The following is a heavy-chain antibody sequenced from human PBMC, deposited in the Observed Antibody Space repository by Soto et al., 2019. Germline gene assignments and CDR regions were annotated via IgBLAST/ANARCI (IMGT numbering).Heavy chain of an antibody. J-gene: IGHJ6*02. D-gene: IGHD6-13*01. CDR3: ARDRGAAADQMGYYYYGMDV. Sequence: ASVKVSCKASGYTFTGYYMHWVRQAPGQGLEWMGWINPNSGGTNYAQKFQGWVTMTRDTSISTAYMELSRLRSDDTAVYYCARDRGAAADQMGYYYYGMDVWGQGTTVTVSS. CDR1: GYTFTGYY. CDR2: INPNSGGT. V-gene: IGHV1-2*04.